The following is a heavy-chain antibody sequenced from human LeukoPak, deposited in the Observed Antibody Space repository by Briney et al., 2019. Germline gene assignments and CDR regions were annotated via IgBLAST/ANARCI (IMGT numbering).Heavy chain of an antibody. V-gene: IGHV3-74*01. J-gene: IGHJ5*01. CDR1: GFTFSSYW. D-gene: IGHD6-13*01. CDR2: INSDGRST. Sequence: GGSLRLSCAASGFTFSSYWMHWVRQAPGKGLVWVSRINSDGRSTSYADSVRGRFTVSRDNAKNTLYLQMNSLRAEDTAVYYCARDLAAAGTVPDSWGQGTLVTVSS. CDR3: ARDLAAAGTVPDS.